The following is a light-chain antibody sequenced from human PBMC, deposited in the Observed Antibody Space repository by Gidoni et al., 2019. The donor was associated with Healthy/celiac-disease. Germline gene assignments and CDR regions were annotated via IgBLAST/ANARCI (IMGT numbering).Light chain of an antibody. J-gene: IGKJ2*01. Sequence: EIVMTKSPATLSVSPGERATLSCRASQSVSSNLAWYQQKPGQAPRLLIYGASTRATGIPARFSGSGSGTEFTLPISSLQSEDFAVYYCQQYNNWPPRTFGQGTKLEIK. CDR1: QSVSSN. CDR2: GAS. CDR3: QQYNNWPPRT. V-gene: IGKV3-15*01.